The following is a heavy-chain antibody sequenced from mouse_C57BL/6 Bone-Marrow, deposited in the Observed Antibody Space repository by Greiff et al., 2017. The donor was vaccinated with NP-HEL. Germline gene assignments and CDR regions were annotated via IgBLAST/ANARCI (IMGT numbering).Heavy chain of an antibody. D-gene: IGHD1-1*01. CDR1: GYTFTNYW. CDR2: IYPGGGYT. Sequence: VQLQQSGAELVRPGTSVKMSCKASGYTFTNYWIGWAKQRPGHGLEWIGDIYPGGGYTNYNEKFKGKATLTADKSSSTAYMQFSSLTSEDSAIYYCARYYSSRGFYAMDYWGQGTSVTVSS. J-gene: IGHJ4*01. V-gene: IGHV1-63*01. CDR3: ARYYSSRGFYAMDY.